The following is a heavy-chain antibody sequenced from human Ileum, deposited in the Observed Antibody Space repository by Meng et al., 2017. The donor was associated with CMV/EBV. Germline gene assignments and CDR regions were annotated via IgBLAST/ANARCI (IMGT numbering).Heavy chain of an antibody. CDR1: GYSFTGYY. CDR3: ARDATMVNFDP. D-gene: IGHD3-10*01. J-gene: IGHJ5*02. Sequence: CKASGYSFTGYYRHWVRQAPGQGLEWLGWIYPNSGGTNYAEKFQGRVTMTRDTSISTAYMELSSLRSDDTAVYYCARDATMVNFDPWGQGTLVTVSS. V-gene: IGHV1-2*02. CDR2: IYPNSGGT.